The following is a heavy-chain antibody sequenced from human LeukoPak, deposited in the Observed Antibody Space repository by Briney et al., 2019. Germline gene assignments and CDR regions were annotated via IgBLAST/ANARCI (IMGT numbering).Heavy chain of an antibody. CDR2: ISSSSSYI. CDR3: ARDEGVRERTLRTLDY. J-gene: IGHJ4*02. CDR1: GFTFSSYS. Sequence: GGSLRLSCAASGFTFSSYSMNWVRQAPGKGLEWVSSISSSSSYIYYADSVKGRFTISRDNAKNSLYLQMNSLRAEDTAVYYCARDEGVRERTLRTLDYWGQGSLVTVSS. V-gene: IGHV3-21*01. D-gene: IGHD3-10*01.